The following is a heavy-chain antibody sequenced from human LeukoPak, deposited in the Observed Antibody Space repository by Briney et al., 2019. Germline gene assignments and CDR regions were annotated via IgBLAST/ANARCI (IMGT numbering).Heavy chain of an antibody. J-gene: IGHJ3*02. CDR3: ARDLRSIPVLYDI. V-gene: IGHV4-34*01. Sequence: SETLSLTCAVYGGSFSGYYWSWIRQPPGKGLEWIGEINHSGSTNYNPSLKSRVTISVDTSKNQFSLKLSSVTAADTAVYYCARDLRSIPVLYDIWGQGTMVIVSS. CDR2: INHSGST. CDR1: GGSFSGYY. D-gene: IGHD2-2*02.